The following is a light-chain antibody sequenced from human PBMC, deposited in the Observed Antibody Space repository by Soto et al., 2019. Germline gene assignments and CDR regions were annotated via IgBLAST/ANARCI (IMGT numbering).Light chain of an antibody. J-gene: IGLJ2*01. V-gene: IGLV7-43*01. CDR1: TGAVTSDHC. Sequence: QAVVTQESSLTVSPGVTVTLTCASSTGAVTSDHCPNWFQQKPGQAPRSLIYSTNNKHSWTPARFSGSLLGGKAALTLSGVRPEDEAECYCLLYYGDTRIFGGGTKLTVL. CDR3: LLYYGDTRI. CDR2: STN.